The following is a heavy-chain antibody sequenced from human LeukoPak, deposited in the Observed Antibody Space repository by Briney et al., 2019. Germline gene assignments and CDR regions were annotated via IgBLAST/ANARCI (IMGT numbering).Heavy chain of an antibody. V-gene: IGHV4-59*12. CDR1: GGSISTYY. Sequence: SETLSLTCTVSGGSISTYYWSWIRQPPGKGLEWIGYIYNSGSTDYNPSLKSRVTLSVATSKDQFSLKLSSVTAADTAVYYCARDGSNWGSAYYYMDVWGKGTTVTVSS. J-gene: IGHJ6*03. CDR3: ARDGSNWGSAYYYMDV. D-gene: IGHD7-27*01. CDR2: IYNSGST.